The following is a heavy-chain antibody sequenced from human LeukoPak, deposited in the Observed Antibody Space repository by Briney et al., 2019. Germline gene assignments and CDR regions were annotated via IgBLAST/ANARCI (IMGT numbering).Heavy chain of an antibody. J-gene: IGHJ4*02. Sequence: ASQTLSLTCTASGGSISSGSYYWSWIRQPAGKGLEWIGRIYTSGSTNYNPSLKSRVTISVDTSKNQFSPKLSSVTAADTAVYYCARDWGVDYGGNSIYYFDYWGQGTLVTVSS. CDR2: IYTSGST. D-gene: IGHD4-23*01. V-gene: IGHV4-61*02. CDR1: GGSISSGSYY. CDR3: ARDWGVDYGGNSIYYFDY.